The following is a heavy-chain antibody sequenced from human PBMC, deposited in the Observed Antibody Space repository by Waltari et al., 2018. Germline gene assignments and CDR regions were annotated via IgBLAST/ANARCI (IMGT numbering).Heavy chain of an antibody. J-gene: IGHJ3*01. V-gene: IGHV4-39*01. CDR3: ATYIGASVGTAAFDV. D-gene: IGHD5-12*01. CDR2: ISYAGTT. Sequence: WSRRPPGQGLEWIGTISYAGTTYTNPSLRSRLTMSRDTSKNQLSLTLGSTTATDTAVYYCATYIGASVGTAAFDVWGQGTMVTVSS.